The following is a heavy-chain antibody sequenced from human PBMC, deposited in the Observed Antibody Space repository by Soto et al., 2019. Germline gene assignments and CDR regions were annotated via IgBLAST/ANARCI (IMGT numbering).Heavy chain of an antibody. J-gene: IGHJ4*02. V-gene: IGHV3-74*01. CDR1: GFTFSSRW. CDR3: AADLVAGSGSLGH. Sequence: EVQLVESGGGSAQPGGSLRLSCAASGFTFSSRWMHWVRQDPGKGLQWVSRIRHDGADSNYADFVGGRFTISRDNTKNTLHLQMNSLRAEDTAVYFGAADLVAGSGSLGHWGQGTLVTVSS. CDR2: IRHDGADS. D-gene: IGHD3-10*01.